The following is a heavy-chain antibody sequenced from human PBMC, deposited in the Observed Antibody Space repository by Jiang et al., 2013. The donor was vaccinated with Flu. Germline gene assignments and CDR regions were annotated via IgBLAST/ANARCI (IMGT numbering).Heavy chain of an antibody. D-gene: IGHD4-17*01. CDR2: IYYSGST. CDR1: GGSISSGGYY. J-gene: IGHJ5*02. Sequence: GLVKPSQTLSLTCTVSGGSISSGGYYWSWIRQHPGKGLEWIGYIYYSGSTYYNPSLKSRVTISVDTSKNQFSLKLSSVTAADTAVYYCARGDYGDYTPNWFDPWGQGTLVTVSS. CDR3: ARGDYGDYTPNWFDP. V-gene: IGHV4-31*03.